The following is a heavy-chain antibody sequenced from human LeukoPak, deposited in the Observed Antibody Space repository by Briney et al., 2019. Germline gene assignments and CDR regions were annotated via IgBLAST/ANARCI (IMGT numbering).Heavy chain of an antibody. CDR2: ISSSSSYI. CDR3: ANSRYDSSGYYGIIAY. V-gene: IGHV3-21*01. D-gene: IGHD3-22*01. Sequence: GGSLRLSCAASGFTFSSYSMNWVRQAPGKGLEWVSSISSSSSYIYYADSVRGRFTISRDNAKNSLYLQMNSLRAEDTAVYYCANSRYDSSGYYGIIAYWGLGTLVTVSS. CDR1: GFTFSSYS. J-gene: IGHJ4*02.